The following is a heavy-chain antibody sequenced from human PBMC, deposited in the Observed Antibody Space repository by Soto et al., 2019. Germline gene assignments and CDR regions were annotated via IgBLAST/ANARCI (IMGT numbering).Heavy chain of an antibody. D-gene: IGHD6-6*01. Sequence: XGSLRLSCPVSGFIFKNYSLNWVRQAPGKGLEWVASITRDGYNKYYADSVKGRFTISRDNSKNTLSLQMTALRVEDSSVYYCTKSSGGSSSVGMDDWGPGTLVTVSS. CDR1: GFIFKNYS. CDR3: TKSSGGSSSVGMDD. CDR2: ITRDGYNK. J-gene: IGHJ4*02. V-gene: IGHV3-30*04.